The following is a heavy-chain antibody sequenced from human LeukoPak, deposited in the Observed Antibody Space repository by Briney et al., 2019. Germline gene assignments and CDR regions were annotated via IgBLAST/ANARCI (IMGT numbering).Heavy chain of an antibody. CDR3: AKDLAVAGIRGWAFDI. CDR1: GFTFSSYA. Sequence: PGGSLRLSCAASGFTFSSYAMSWVRQAPGKGLEWVSAISGSGGSTYYADSVKGRFTIPRDNSKNTLYLQMNSLRAEDTAVHYCAKDLAVAGIRGWAFDIWGQGTMVTVSS. J-gene: IGHJ3*02. CDR2: ISGSGGST. D-gene: IGHD6-19*01. V-gene: IGHV3-23*01.